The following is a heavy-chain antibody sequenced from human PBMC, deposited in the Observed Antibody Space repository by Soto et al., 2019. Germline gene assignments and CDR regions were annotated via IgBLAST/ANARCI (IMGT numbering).Heavy chain of an antibody. CDR3: ERGDATKIVVTTYYAMDV. CDR2: IIPVFGTP. Sequence: QVQLVQSGAEVKKPGSSVKVSCKASGGSLSNYGISWVRQAPGQGLEWMGAIIPVFGTPNYAQKFQDRVTITAXXATTTVYMEVRSLTSEDTAVYYCERGDATKIVVTTYYAMDVWGQGTTVTVSS. V-gene: IGHV1-69*12. D-gene: IGHD3-22*01. J-gene: IGHJ6*02. CDR1: GGSLSNYG.